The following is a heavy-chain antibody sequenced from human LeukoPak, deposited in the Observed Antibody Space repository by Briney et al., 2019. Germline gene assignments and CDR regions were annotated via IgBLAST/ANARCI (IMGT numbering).Heavy chain of an antibody. J-gene: IGHJ4*02. CDR3: ARSGSGYLDY. V-gene: IGHV3-48*02. Sequence: PGGSLRLSCAASGFTFSSYGMNWVRQAPGKGLEWVSYISSSSSSIYYADSVKGRFTIYRDNAKNSLYLQMNSLRDEDTAVYYCARSGSGYLDYWGQGTLVTVSS. CDR1: GFTFSSYG. CDR2: ISSSSSSI. D-gene: IGHD3-22*01.